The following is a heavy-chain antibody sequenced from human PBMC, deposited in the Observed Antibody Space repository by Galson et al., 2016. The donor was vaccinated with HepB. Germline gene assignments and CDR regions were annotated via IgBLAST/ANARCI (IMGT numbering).Heavy chain of an antibody. CDR3: AREHDGY. Sequence: SLRLSCAGSGFTFSTYGIHWVRQAPGKGLEWQATISSDGAHKHYADSVKGRFTISKDNPKDTVHLEMNNLRHEDTAFYYCAREHDGYWGQGALVTVSS. D-gene: IGHD3-3*01. CDR1: GFTFSTYG. V-gene: IGHV3-30*03. J-gene: IGHJ4*02. CDR2: ISSDGAHK.